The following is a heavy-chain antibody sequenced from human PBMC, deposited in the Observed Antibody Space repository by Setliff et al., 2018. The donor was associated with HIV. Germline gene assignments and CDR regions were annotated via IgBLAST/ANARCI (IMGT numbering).Heavy chain of an antibody. D-gene: IGHD1-7*01. CDR2: IYHSGST. CDR1: GGSISSSNW. CDR3: ARASTGSTHYYYYMDV. Sequence: SETLSLTCAVSGGSISSSNWWSWVRQPPGKGLEWIGEIYHSGSTNYNPSLKSRVTISVDRSKNQFSLRLRSVTAADTALYYYARASTGSTHYYYYMDVWGKGTTVTVS. V-gene: IGHV4-4*02. J-gene: IGHJ6*03.